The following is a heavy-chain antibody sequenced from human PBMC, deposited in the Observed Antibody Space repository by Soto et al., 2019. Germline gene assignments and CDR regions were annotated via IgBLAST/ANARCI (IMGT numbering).Heavy chain of an antibody. CDR2: ISYDGSNK. Sequence: GGSLRLSCAASGFTFSSYGMHWVRQAPGKGLEWVAVISYDGSNKYYADSVKGRFTISRDNSKNTLYLQMNSLRAEDTAVYYCAKDPIAARRSEWEPFDYWGQGTLVTVSS. CDR1: GFTFSSYG. J-gene: IGHJ4*02. D-gene: IGHD6-6*01. CDR3: AKDPIAARRSEWEPFDY. V-gene: IGHV3-30*18.